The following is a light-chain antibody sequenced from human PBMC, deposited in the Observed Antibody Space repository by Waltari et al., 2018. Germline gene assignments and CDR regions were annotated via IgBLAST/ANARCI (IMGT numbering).Light chain of an antibody. CDR2: GKN. J-gene: IGLJ2*01. V-gene: IGLV3-19*01. CDR1: RLRSQY. CDR3: HTRDSSGDVL. Sequence: SSELTQDPAVSVALGQTVRITCQGDRLRSQYVIWFHLKQGQDTALVIYGKNNRPSGIADRFSASSSGSTASLTIIGAQAEDEADYYCHTRDSSGDVLIGGGTKLTVV.